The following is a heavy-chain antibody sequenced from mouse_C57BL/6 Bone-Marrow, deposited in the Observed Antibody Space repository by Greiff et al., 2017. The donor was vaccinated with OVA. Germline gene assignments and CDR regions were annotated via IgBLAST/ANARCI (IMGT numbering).Heavy chain of an antibody. J-gene: IGHJ4*01. CDR3: ATVPLRYAMDY. Sequence: EVQLVESGGGLVQPGGSLKLSCAASGFTFSDYGMAWVRQAPRKGLEWVAFLSNLAFSIYYADTVTGRFTSSRENAKNALYLEMSSLRSEDTAMYYCATVPLRYAMDYWGQGTSVTVSS. CDR2: LSNLAFSI. D-gene: IGHD5-1*01. V-gene: IGHV5-15*01. CDR1: GFTFSDYG.